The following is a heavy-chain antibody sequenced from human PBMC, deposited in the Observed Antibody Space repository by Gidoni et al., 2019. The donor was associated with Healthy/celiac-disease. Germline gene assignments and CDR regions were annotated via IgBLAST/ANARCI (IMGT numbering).Heavy chain of an antibody. CDR3: ARTRNMVRGVREFDY. CDR2: IDWDDDK. CDR1: GFSLSTSGMC. J-gene: IGHJ4*02. Sequence: QVTLRESGPALVKPTQTLTLTCTFSGFSLSTSGMCVSWIRQPPGKALEWLALIDWDDDKYYSTSLKTRLTIAKDTSKNQVVLTMTNMDPVDTATYYCARTRNMVRGVREFDYWGQGTLVTVSS. D-gene: IGHD3-10*01. V-gene: IGHV2-70*01.